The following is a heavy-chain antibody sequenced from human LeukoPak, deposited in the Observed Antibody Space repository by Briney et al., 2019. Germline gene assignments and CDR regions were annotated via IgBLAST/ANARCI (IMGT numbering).Heavy chain of an antibody. V-gene: IGHV5-51*01. CDR2: IYPGDSDT. CDR3: ARHRQIQLWPQGDAFDI. CDR1: GYSFNNYW. D-gene: IGHD5-18*01. Sequence: GESLKTSCKGSGYSFNNYWIGWVRQMPGKGLEWMGIIYPGDSDTRYSPSFQGQVTISADKSISTAYLQWSSLKASDTAMYYCARHRQIQLWPQGDAFDIWGQGTMVTVSS. J-gene: IGHJ3*02.